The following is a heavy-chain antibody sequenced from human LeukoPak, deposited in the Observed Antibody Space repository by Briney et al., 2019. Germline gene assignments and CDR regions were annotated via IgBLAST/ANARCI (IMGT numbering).Heavy chain of an antibody. Sequence: GGSLRLSCAVSGFTVSANYMTWVRQAPGKGLEWVSLINSDGSTDYADSVRGRFTISRDNSKNTLYLQMNSLRAEDTAVYYCARARDFWSGYYFNYWGQGTLVTISS. CDR1: GFTVSANY. J-gene: IGHJ4*02. D-gene: IGHD3-3*01. V-gene: IGHV3-53*01. CDR3: ARARDFWSGYYFNY. CDR2: INSDGST.